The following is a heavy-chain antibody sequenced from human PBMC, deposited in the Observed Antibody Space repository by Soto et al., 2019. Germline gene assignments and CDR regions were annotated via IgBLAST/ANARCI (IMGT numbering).Heavy chain of an antibody. D-gene: IGHD3-10*01. Sequence: LSLTCNVSGGPLTTYFWSWIRQPPGKGLEWIGYVSYIGTTNYNPSLKSRLTISLDTSKNHFSLNLNSVTAADTAVYYCARHNYGSGSTYFDYWGQGTLVTVSS. CDR1: GGPLTTYF. CDR3: ARHNYGSGSTYFDY. J-gene: IGHJ4*02. CDR2: VSYIGTT. V-gene: IGHV4-59*08.